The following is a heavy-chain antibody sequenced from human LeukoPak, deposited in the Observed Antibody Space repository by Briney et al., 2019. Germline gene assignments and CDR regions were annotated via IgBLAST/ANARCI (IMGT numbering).Heavy chain of an antibody. CDR2: IYYSGST. D-gene: IGHD6-19*01. CDR3: ARGRSPYSSGWFPSYNWYFDL. Sequence: SETLSLTCTVSGGSISSYYWSWIRQPPGKGLEWIGYIYYSGSTNYNPSLKSRVTISVDTSKNQFSLKLSSVTAADTAVYYCARGRSPYSSGWFPSYNWYFDLWGRGTLVTVSS. V-gene: IGHV4-59*08. CDR1: GGSISSYY. J-gene: IGHJ2*01.